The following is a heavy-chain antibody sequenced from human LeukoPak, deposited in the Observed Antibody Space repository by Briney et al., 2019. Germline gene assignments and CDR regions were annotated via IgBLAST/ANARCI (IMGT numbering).Heavy chain of an antibody. Sequence: GGSLRLSCAASGFTFSSYAMTWVRQAPGKGLAWVSAISGSGGSTYYADSVKGRFTISRDNSKNTLYLQMNSLGAEDTAVYYCAKDCSGGSCTDYWGQGTLVTVSS. CDR3: AKDCSGGSCTDY. J-gene: IGHJ4*02. V-gene: IGHV3-23*01. CDR2: ISGSGGST. CDR1: GFTFSSYA. D-gene: IGHD2-15*01.